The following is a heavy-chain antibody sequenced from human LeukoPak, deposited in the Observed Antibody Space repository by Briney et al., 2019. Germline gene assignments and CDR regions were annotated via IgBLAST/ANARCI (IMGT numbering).Heavy chain of an antibody. J-gene: IGHJ4*02. D-gene: IGHD4-23*01. CDR3: ARNSRVVSTSGLNY. CDR2: ITPIFGTP. Sequence: SVKVSCKVSGGTFSSYPISWVRQAPGQGLEWMGEITPIFGTPDYAQKFQGRVTITADESTTTAYMELSSLTSEDTAIYYCARNSRVVSTSGLNYWGQGALVTVSS. CDR1: GGTFSSYP. V-gene: IGHV1-69*13.